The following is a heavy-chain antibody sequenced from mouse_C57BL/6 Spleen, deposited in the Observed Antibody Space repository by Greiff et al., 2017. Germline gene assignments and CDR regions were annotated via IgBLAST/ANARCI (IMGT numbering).Heavy chain of an antibody. Sequence: EVQLVESGGGLVQPGGSLKLSCAASGFTFSDYYMYWVRQTPEKRLEWVAYISNGGGSTYYPDTVKGRFTISRDNAKNTLYLQMSRLKSEDTAMYYCARPPSYDYDGGFAYWGQGTLVTVSA. V-gene: IGHV5-12*01. CDR3: ARPPSYDYDGGFAY. CDR1: GFTFSDYY. J-gene: IGHJ3*01. CDR2: ISNGGGST. D-gene: IGHD2-4*01.